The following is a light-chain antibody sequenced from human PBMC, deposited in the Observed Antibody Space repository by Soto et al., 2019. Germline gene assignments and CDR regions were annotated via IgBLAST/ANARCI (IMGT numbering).Light chain of an antibody. Sequence: QSAVTQPASVSGSPGQSITISCTGTSSDVGSYNLVSWYQQHPGKAPKLMIYEGSKRPSGVSNHFSGSKSGNTASLTISGLQAEDEADYYCCSYAGSSTYVFGTGTKLTVL. CDR3: CSYAGSSTYV. CDR2: EGS. CDR1: SSDVGSYNL. J-gene: IGLJ1*01. V-gene: IGLV2-23*01.